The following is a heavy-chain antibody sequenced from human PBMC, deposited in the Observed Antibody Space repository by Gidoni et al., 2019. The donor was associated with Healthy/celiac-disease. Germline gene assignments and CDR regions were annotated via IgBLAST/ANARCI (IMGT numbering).Heavy chain of an antibody. J-gene: IGHJ4*02. CDR3: ACGVQLWPTADY. D-gene: IGHD5-18*01. V-gene: IGHV1-8*01. CDR2: MNPNSGNT. Sequence: VRQATGQGLEWMGWMNPNSGNTGYAQKFQGRVTMTRNTSISTAYMELSSLRSEDTAVYYCACGVQLWPTADYWGQGTLVTVSS.